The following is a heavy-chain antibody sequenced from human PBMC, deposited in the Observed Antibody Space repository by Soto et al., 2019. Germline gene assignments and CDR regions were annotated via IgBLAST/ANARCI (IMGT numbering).Heavy chain of an antibody. V-gene: IGHV1-2*04. CDR1: GYTFTGYY. CDR2: IDPNSGGT. Sequence: GASVKVSCKASGYTFTGYYMHWVRQAPGQGLGWMGWIDPNSGGTNYAQKFQGWVTMTRDTSISTAYMELSRLRSDDTAVYYCARGGTVTTDAFDIWGQGTMVTVSS. D-gene: IGHD4-17*01. J-gene: IGHJ3*02. CDR3: ARGGTVTTDAFDI.